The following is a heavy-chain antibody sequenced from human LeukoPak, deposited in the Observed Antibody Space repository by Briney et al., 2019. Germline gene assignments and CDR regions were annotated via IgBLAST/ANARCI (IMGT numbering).Heavy chain of an antibody. V-gene: IGHV1-24*01. D-gene: IGHD6-19*01. CDR3: ATARGSGWYGNY. Sequence: ASVKVSCKVSGYTLTELSMHWVRQAPGKGLEWMGGFDPEDGETIYAQKFQGRVTMTEDTSTDTAYMELSSLRSEGTAVYYCATARGSGWYGNYWGQGTLVAVSS. CDR2: FDPEDGET. CDR1: GYTLTELS. J-gene: IGHJ4*02.